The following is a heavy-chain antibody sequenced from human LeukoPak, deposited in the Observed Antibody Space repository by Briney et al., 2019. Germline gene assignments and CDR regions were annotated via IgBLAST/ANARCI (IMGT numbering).Heavy chain of an antibody. V-gene: IGHV3-48*01. J-gene: IGHJ4*02. D-gene: IGHD3-22*01. CDR1: GFTFSSYS. CDR3: AKDQGGYFTSEGDY. Sequence: GGSLRLSCAASGFTFSSYSMNWVRQAPGKGLEWVSYISSSSSTIYYADSVKGRFTISRDNAKNSLYLQMNSLRAEDTAVYYCAKDQGGYFTSEGDYWGQGTLVTVSS. CDR2: ISSSSSTI.